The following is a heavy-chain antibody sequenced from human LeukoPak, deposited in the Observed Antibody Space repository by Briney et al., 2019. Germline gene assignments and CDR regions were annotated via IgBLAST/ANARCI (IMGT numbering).Heavy chain of an antibody. J-gene: IGHJ4*02. D-gene: IGHD3-10*01. CDR3: VRSGSGIVDY. CDR1: DDSITSFY. CDR2: IYYTGST. Sequence: SETLSLTCTVSDDSITSFYWSWIRQPPGKGLEWIGYIYYTGSTNYNPSLKSRVTLSMDTSKNQFSLKLSSVTAADTAVYYCVRSGSGIVDYWGQGTLVTVSS. V-gene: IGHV4-59*12.